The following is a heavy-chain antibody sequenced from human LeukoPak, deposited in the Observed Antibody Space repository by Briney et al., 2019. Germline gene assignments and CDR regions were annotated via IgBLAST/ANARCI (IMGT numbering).Heavy chain of an antibody. Sequence: PGRSLRLSCAASGFTFSSYGMHWVRQAPGKGLEWLAVISYDGSNKYYADSVKGRFTISRDNSKNTLYLQMNSLRAEDTAVYYCAKDNGDILTGYGEYYFDYWGQGTLVTVSS. J-gene: IGHJ4*02. CDR2: ISYDGSNK. D-gene: IGHD3-9*01. CDR3: AKDNGDILTGYGEYYFDY. V-gene: IGHV3-30*18. CDR1: GFTFSSYG.